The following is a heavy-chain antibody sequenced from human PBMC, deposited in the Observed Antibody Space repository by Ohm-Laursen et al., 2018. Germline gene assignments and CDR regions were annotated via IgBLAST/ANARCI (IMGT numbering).Heavy chain of an antibody. CDR2: INHSGNT. CDR3: ARWDRGDDDDSSGPFDY. V-gene: IGHV4-34*01. D-gene: IGHD3-22*01. CDR1: GGSFSGYY. J-gene: IGHJ4*02. Sequence: GTLSLTCAVYGGSFSGYYWNWIRQPPGKGLEWIGEINHSGNTNYNPSLKIRVTISGDTSKNQFSLKLSSVTAADTAVYYCARWDRGDDDDSSGPFDYWGQGTLVTVSS.